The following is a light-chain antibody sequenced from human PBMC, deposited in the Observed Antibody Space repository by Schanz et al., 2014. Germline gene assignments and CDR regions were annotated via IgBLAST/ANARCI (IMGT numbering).Light chain of an antibody. CDR2: DAS. CDR3: SSYTSGSTLVV. CDR1: SSDVGVYNY. V-gene: IGLV2-14*03. Sequence: QSALTQPASVSGSPGQSITISCTGTSSDVGVYNYVSWYQQLPGKAPKLMIYDASNRPSGVSNRFSGSKSGNTASLTISGLQAEDEADYYCSSYTSGSTLVVFGAGTKLTVL. J-gene: IGLJ1*01.